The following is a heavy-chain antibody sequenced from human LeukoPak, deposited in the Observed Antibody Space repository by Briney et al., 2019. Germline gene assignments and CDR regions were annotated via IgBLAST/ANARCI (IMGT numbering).Heavy chain of an antibody. J-gene: IGHJ4*02. CDR3: ARGGRAEFDY. CDR1: GGSFSGYY. Sequence: PSETLSLTCAVYGGSFSGYYWSWIRQPPGKGLEWIGEINHSGSTNYNPSLKSRVTISVDTSKNQFSLKLSSVTAADTAVYYCARGGRAEFDYWGQGTLVTVSS. CDR2: INHSGST. D-gene: IGHD2-15*01. V-gene: IGHV4-34*01.